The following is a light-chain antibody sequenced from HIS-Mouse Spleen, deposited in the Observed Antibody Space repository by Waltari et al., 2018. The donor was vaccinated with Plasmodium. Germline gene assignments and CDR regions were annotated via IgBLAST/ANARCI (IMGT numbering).Light chain of an antibody. CDR3: QQYNSYSGT. Sequence: DIQMTQSPPPLSASVGYRVTLPCRASQSISSWLAWYPQKPGKAPKLQIYKASSLESGVPSRFSGSGSGTEFTLTISSLQPDDFATYYCQQYNSYSGTFGQGTKVEIK. J-gene: IGKJ1*01. V-gene: IGKV1-5*03. CDR1: QSISSW. CDR2: KAS.